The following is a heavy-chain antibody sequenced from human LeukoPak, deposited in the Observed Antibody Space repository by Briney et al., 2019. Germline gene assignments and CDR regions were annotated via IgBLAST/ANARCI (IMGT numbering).Heavy chain of an antibody. CDR2: INHLGST. CDR1: GGSFSGYY. J-gene: IGHJ4*02. D-gene: IGHD6-19*01. Sequence: SETLSLTCAVYGGSFSGYYWSWIRQSPGKGLEWIAEINHLGSTNYNPSLQSRVAISIDTSKNQFSLNLISVTAADTAVYYCARGGYNIDWMKDAPDYWGQGTLVTVSS. CDR3: ARGGYNIDWMKDAPDY. V-gene: IGHV4-34*01.